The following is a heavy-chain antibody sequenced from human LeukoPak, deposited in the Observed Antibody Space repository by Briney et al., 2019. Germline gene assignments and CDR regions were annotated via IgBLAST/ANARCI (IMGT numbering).Heavy chain of an antibody. CDR3: ARETSPYSRRGWYFDL. D-gene: IGHD3-22*01. CDR2: INHSGSS. Sequence: SETLSLTCAVSGGTFSGYYLNWIRQPPGKTLEWIGEINHSGSSNYNPSLMSRVSMSVDTSKTQISLRLSSVTAADTAVYYCARETSPYSRRGWYFDLWGRGTPVSVSS. CDR1: GGTFSGYY. J-gene: IGHJ2*01. V-gene: IGHV4-34*01.